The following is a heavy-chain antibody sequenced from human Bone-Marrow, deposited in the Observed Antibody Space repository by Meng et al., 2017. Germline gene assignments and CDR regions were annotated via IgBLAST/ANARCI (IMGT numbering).Heavy chain of an antibody. CDR1: GGSMTSTSW. J-gene: IGHJ4*02. D-gene: IGHD5/OR15-5a*01. Sequence: QVQLQESGPGLVKPSGTLSLTCGVSGGSMTSTSWWSWLRQPPGKGLEWIGEIHHSGSTTYNPSLMSRVSISIDKSKTHFSLNLTSVTAADTAVYYCARFQQDMTRVSYYFDYWGQGTLVTVSS. CDR2: IHHSGST. V-gene: IGHV4-4*02. CDR3: ARFQQDMTRVSYYFDY.